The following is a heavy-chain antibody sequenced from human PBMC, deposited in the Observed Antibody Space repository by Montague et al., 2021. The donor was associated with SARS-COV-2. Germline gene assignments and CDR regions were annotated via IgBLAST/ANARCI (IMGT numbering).Heavy chain of an antibody. D-gene: IGHD2-15*01. CDR3: AKGGVVVVAATDLDY. J-gene: IGHJ4*02. CDR2: ISLSGGST. V-gene: IGHV3-23*01. CDR1: GFTFSTFA. Sequence: SLRLSCAASGFTFSTFAMSWVRQAPGEGLEWVSAISLSGGSTYCADSVKGRFTISRDNSKNTLFLQMNSLRAEDTAVYYCAKGGVVVVAATDLDYWGQGTLVTVSS.